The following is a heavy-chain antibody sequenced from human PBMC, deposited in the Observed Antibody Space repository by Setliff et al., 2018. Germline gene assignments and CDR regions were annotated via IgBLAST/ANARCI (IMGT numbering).Heavy chain of an antibody. CDR1: GGSISSSNW. Sequence: SETLSLTCAVSGGSISSSNWWSWVRQPPGKGLEWIGEIYHSGSTNYNSSLKSRVTMSVDTSKNQFSLKLSSVTAADTAVYYCARTHDYGDYRWYFDLWGRGTLVTVSS. CDR3: ARTHDYGDYRWYFDL. CDR2: IYHSGST. J-gene: IGHJ2*01. D-gene: IGHD4-17*01. V-gene: IGHV4-4*02.